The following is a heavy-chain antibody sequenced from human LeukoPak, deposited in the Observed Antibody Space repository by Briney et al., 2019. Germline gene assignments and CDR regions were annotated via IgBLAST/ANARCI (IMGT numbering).Heavy chain of an antibody. V-gene: IGHV3-74*01. CDR1: GFTFSSYW. J-gene: IGHJ4*02. CDR2: INSDGSST. CDR3: ARRIAAAAAPYYFDY. Sequence: GGSLRLSCAASGFTFSSYWMHWVRQAPEKGLLWVSRINSDGSSTSYADSVKGRFTISRDNAKNTLYLQMNSPRAEDTAVYYCARRIAAAAAPYYFDYWGQGTLVTVSS. D-gene: IGHD6-13*01.